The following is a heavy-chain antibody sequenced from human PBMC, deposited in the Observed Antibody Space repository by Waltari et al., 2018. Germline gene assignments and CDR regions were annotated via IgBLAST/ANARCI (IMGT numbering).Heavy chain of an antibody. J-gene: IGHJ4*02. D-gene: IGHD4-4*01. V-gene: IGHV4-59*01. CDR3: ARSTTVTTWSFGY. Sequence: QVQLQESGPGLVKPSETLSLTCTVSGGSISSYYWSWIRQPPGKGLEWIGYIYYSGSTNYNPSLKSRVTISVDTSKNQFSLKLSSVTAADTAVYYCARSTTVTTWSFGYWGQGTLVTVSS. CDR1: GGSISSYY. CDR2: IYYSGST.